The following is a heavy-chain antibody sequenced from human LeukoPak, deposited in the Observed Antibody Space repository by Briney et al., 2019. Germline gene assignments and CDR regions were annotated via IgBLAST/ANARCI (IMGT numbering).Heavy chain of an antibody. D-gene: IGHD6-19*01. V-gene: IGHV1-2*04. J-gene: IGHJ6*02. CDR1: GYTFTGYY. CDR2: INPNSGGT. Sequence: ASVKVSCKASGYTFTGYYMHWVRQAPGQGLEWMGWINPNSGGTNYAQKFQGWVTMTRDTSISTAYMELSRLRSDDTAVYYCAGDDRFLGIAVAGTYYYYYGMDVWGQGTTVTVSS. CDR3: AGDDRFLGIAVAGTYYYYYGMDV.